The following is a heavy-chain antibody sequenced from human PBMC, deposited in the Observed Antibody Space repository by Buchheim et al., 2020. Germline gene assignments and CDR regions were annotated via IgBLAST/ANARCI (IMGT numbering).Heavy chain of an antibody. Sequence: QLQLQESGPGLVKPSETLALTCTVSGGSISSSSYFWGWVRQPPGKGLEWIGSIDHSGTTYYNPSLMNRVSVSKDTSKNQFSLILRSVTAADTAVYYCSTTLLGWYGVGDYWGRGTL. J-gene: IGHJ4*02. V-gene: IGHV4-39*01. CDR1: GGSISSSSYF. CDR3: STTLLGWYGVGDY. CDR2: IDHSGTT. D-gene: IGHD2-15*01.